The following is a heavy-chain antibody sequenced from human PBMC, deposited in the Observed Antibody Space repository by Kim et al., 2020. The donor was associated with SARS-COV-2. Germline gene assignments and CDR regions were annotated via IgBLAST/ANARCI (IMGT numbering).Heavy chain of an antibody. D-gene: IGHD3-10*01. CDR1: GFTVSDTH. Sequence: GGSLRLSCTASGFTVSDTHIDWVRQAPGQGLEWVSDITSDGRTYYADSVEGRFTLSRDNAKNTVYLQMDSLRDDDTAMYYCARAPPGYCGVDYWGQGT. J-gene: IGHJ4*02. CDR3: ARAPPGYCGVDY. V-gene: IGHV3-53*05. CDR2: ITSDGRT.